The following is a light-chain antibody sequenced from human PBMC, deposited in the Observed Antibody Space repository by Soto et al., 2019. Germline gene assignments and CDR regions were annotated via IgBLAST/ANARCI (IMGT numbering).Light chain of an antibody. V-gene: IGKV1-39*01. CDR3: QQSFSTPRT. J-gene: IGKJ1*01. CDR2: VAS. Sequence: DIQMTQSPSSLSASVGDIVTITCRASQSIITYLNFYQQKPGKAPKLLILVASTLPSGVPSRFSGSGSGTDFTLTISSLQPEDFGTYYCQQSFSTPRTFGQGTKVDIK. CDR1: QSIITY.